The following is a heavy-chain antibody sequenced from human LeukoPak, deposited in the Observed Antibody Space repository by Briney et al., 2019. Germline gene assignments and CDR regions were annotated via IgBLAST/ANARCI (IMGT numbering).Heavy chain of an antibody. Sequence: ASVKVSCKASGYTFTDYYIHWVRQAPGHGLEWMGRINPNSGGTNYAQKFQGRVTMTRDTSISTAYMELSRLRSDDTAVYYCATDAYYYDSSGYSTSVHYFDYWGQGTLVTVSS. J-gene: IGHJ4*02. CDR2: INPNSGGT. CDR1: GYTFTDYY. D-gene: IGHD3-22*01. CDR3: ATDAYYYDSSGYSTSVHYFDY. V-gene: IGHV1-2*06.